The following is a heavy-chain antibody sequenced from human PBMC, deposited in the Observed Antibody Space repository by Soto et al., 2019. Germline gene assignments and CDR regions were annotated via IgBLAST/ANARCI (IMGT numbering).Heavy chain of an antibody. V-gene: IGHV4-39*01. CDR1: GGSISSRSYS. Sequence: SETLSLTCSVSGGSISSRSYSWGWIRQPPGEGLEWIGTFYYSENTYYNPSLKSRVSISVDTSKNTLYLQMNSLGVEDTAVYYCAKKFAASGQWYHGMDVWGQGTTVTVSS. CDR3: AKKFAASGQWYHGMDV. J-gene: IGHJ6*02. D-gene: IGHD2-15*01. CDR2: FYYSENT.